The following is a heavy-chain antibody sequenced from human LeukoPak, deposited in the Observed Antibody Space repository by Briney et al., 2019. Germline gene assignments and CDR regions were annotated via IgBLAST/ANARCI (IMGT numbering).Heavy chain of an antibody. CDR1: GGSISSGSYS. Sequence: SETLSLTCTVSGGSISSGSYSWNWIRQHPGKGLEWIVYIFHSGNIYYDPSLKSRVTISVDTSKNQFSLKLSSVTAADTAVYYCARKLGVVTAIPHFDYWGQGALVTASS. CDR2: IFHSGNI. V-gene: IGHV4-31*03. CDR3: ARKLGVVTAIPHFDY. D-gene: IGHD2-21*02. J-gene: IGHJ4*02.